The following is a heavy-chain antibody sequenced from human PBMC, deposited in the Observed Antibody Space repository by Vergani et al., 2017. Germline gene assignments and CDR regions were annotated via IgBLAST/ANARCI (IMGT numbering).Heavy chain of an antibody. J-gene: IGHJ4*02. CDR1: GFTFNNYD. CDR3: ARRDSSSPALDY. CDR2: IGTAGDT. Sequence: EVQLVESGGGLVQPGGSLRLSCAASGFTFNNYDMHWVRQLPGKSLEWVSAIGTAGDTYYRDSVQGRFTISRENAKNSLYLQMNGLRAGDTAVYYCARRDSSSPALDYWGQGTLVTVSS. D-gene: IGHD6-6*01. V-gene: IGHV3-13*01.